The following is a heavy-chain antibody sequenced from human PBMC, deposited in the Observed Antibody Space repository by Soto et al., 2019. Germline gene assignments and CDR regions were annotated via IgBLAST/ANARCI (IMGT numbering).Heavy chain of an antibody. CDR2: IYYSGST. CDR3: ARHGGYDFWSGYYTGLELDY. D-gene: IGHD3-3*01. V-gene: IGHV4-39*01. J-gene: IGHJ4*02. CDR1: GGSISSSSYY. Sequence: SETLSLTCTVSGGSISSSSYYWGWIRQPPGKGLEWIGSIYYSGSTYYNPSLKSRVTISVDTSKNQFSLKLSSVTAADTAVYYCARHGGYDFWSGYYTGLELDYWGQGTLVTVSS.